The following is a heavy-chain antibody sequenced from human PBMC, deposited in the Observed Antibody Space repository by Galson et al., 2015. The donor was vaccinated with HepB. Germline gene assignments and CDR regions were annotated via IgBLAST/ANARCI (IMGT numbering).Heavy chain of an antibody. J-gene: IGHJ6*02. CDR2: ISWDGGST. V-gene: IGHV3-43*01. CDR1: GFTFDDYT. CDR3: AKDNMIVGHYYGMDV. Sequence: SLRLSCAASGFTFDDYTMHWVRQAPGKGLEWVSLISWDGGSTYYADSVKGRFTISRDNSKNSLYLQMNSLRTEDTALYYCAKDNMIVGHYYGMDVWGQGTTVTVSS. D-gene: IGHD3-22*01.